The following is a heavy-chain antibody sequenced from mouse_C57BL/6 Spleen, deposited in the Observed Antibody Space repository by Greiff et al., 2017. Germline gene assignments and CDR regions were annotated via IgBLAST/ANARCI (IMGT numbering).Heavy chain of an antibody. CDR2: ISYDGSN. CDR1: GYSITSGYY. V-gene: IGHV3-6*01. J-gene: IGHJ2*01. CDR3: AREEGYGNYYFDY. Sequence: DVKLQESGPGLVKPSQSLSLTCSVTGYSITSGYYWNWIRQFPGNKLEWMGYISYDGSNNYNPSLKNRISITRDTSKNQFFLKLNSVTTEATATYYGAREEGYGNYYFDYWGQGTTLTVSS. D-gene: IGHD2-1*01.